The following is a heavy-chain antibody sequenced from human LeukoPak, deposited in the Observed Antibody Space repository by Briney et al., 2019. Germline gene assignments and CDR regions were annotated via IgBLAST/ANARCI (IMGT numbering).Heavy chain of an antibody. J-gene: IGHJ4*02. CDR1: GGSISSYY. CDR2: IYYSGST. CDR3: ARHGGSYSFDY. D-gene: IGHD1-26*01. V-gene: IGHV4-59*08. Sequence: SETLSLTCTVSGGSISSYYWSWIRQPPGKGLECIGYIYYSGSTNYNPSLKSRVTISVDTSKNQFSLRLSSVTAADTAVYYCARHGGSYSFDYWGQGTLVTFSS.